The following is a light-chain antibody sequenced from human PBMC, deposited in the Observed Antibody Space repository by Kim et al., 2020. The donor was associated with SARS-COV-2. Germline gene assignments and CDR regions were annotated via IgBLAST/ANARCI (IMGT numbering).Light chain of an antibody. CDR2: GAY. CDR3: QQYGGSPWT. V-gene: IGKV3-20*01. J-gene: IGKJ1*01. Sequence: EIVLTQSPGTLSLSPGERATLSCRASQSVNNNYLAWYQQKPGQAPRLLIYGAYSRATGLPDRFTGSGSGTDFTLSISRLEPEDFAVYYCQQYGGSPWTFGQGTKVDIK. CDR1: QSVNNNY.